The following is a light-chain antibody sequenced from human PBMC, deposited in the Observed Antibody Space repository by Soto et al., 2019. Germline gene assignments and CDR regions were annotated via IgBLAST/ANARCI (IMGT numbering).Light chain of an antibody. CDR2: EGS. J-gene: IGLJ2*01. Sequence: QSALTRPASVSGSPGQSITISCTGTSSDVGSYNLVSWYQQHPGKAPKLMIYEGSKRPSGVSNRFSGSKSGNTASLTISGLQAEDEADYYCCSYAGSSTSVVFGAGTTLTVL. V-gene: IGLV2-23*01. CDR1: SSDVGSYNL. CDR3: CSYAGSSTSVV.